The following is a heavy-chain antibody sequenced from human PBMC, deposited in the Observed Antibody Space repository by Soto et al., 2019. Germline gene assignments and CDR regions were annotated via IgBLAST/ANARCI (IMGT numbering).Heavy chain of an antibody. D-gene: IGHD3-22*01. J-gene: IGHJ4*02. CDR1: GFTFDDYT. Sequence: AGGSLRLSCAASGFTFDDYTMHWVRQAPGKGLEWASLISWDGGSTYYADSVKGRFTISRDNSKNSLYLQMNSLRTEDTALYYCAKVAYYYDSSGYYLDYWGQGTLVTVSS. CDR3: AKVAYYYDSSGYYLDY. CDR2: ISWDGGST. V-gene: IGHV3-43*01.